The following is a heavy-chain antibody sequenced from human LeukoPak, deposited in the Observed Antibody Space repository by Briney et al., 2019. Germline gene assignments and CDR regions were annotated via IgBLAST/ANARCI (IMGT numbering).Heavy chain of an antibody. V-gene: IGHV4-30-2*01. CDR1: GGSSRSGGYY. Sequence: PSQTLSLTCTVSGGSSRSGGYYWSWIRQPPGKGLEWIGYIYHSGSTYYNPSLKSRVTISVDRSKNQFSLKLSSVTAADTAVYYCARDSQKAGGNSVGIWFDPWGQGTLVTVSS. CDR2: IYHSGST. D-gene: IGHD4-23*01. CDR3: ARDSQKAGGNSVGIWFDP. J-gene: IGHJ5*02.